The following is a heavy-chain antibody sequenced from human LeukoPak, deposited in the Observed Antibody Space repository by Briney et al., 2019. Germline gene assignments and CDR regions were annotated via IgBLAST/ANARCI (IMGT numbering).Heavy chain of an antibody. CDR2: INPNSGDT. CDR3: AREEQYNNFFDY. J-gene: IGHJ4*02. Sequence: ASVKVSCKASGHTLTDYYIHWVRQAPGQGLEWMGWINPNSGDTTYARKFQGRLTMTRDTSISSAYMDLSRLNSDDTAVYFCAREEQYNNFFDYWSQGTLVTVSS. CDR1: GHTLTDYY. V-gene: IGHV1-2*02. D-gene: IGHD1/OR15-1a*01.